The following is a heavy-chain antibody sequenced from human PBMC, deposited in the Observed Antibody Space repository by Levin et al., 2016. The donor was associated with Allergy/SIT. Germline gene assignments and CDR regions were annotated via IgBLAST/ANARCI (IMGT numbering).Heavy chain of an antibody. CDR2: GYYSGTT. Sequence: GSLRLSCSISGGSISYYYWNWIRQSPGKGLEWIGHGYYSGTTKYNPSLESRVTISVDTSKNQFSLELSSVTTADTAVYYCARSGTEAIEYWGQGTLVTVSS. CDR3: ARSGTEAIEY. D-gene: IGHD2-15*01. V-gene: IGHV4-59*01. J-gene: IGHJ4*02. CDR1: GGSISYYY.